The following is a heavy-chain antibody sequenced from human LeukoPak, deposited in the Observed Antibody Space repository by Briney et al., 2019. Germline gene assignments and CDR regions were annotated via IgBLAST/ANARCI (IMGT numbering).Heavy chain of an antibody. Sequence: SQTLSLTCTVSGGSISSYYWSWIRQPPGKGLEWVGEINHSGSTNYNPSLKSRVTISVDTSKNQFSLKLSSVTAADTAVYYCARGPGSYYRYYFDYWGQGTLVTVSS. J-gene: IGHJ4*02. CDR2: INHSGST. CDR1: GGSISSYY. CDR3: ARGPGSYYRYYFDY. D-gene: IGHD1-26*01. V-gene: IGHV4-34*01.